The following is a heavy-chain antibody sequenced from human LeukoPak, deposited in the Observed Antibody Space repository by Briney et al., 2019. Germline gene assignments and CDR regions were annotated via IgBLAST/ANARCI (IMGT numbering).Heavy chain of an antibody. CDR3: ANGDGFDY. D-gene: IGHD5-24*01. CDR1: GFTFSTYW. Sequence: GGSLRLSCATSGFTFSTYWMSWVRQAPGKGLEWVANIKQDGGEKYYLGSVKGRFTISRDNAKNSLYLQMNSLRAEDTAVYYCANGDGFDYWGQGTLVTVSS. J-gene: IGHJ4*02. V-gene: IGHV3-7*01. CDR2: IKQDGGEK.